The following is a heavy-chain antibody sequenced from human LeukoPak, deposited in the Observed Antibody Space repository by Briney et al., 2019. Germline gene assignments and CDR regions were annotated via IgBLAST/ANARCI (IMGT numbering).Heavy chain of an antibody. J-gene: IGHJ4*02. CDR1: GYTFTDYY. Sequence: ASVKVSCKASGYTFTDYYMHWVRQAPGQGLEWMGWINPNSGGTNYAQKFQGGVTMTRDTSISTAYMELSRLRSDDTAVYYCARDYYDSSGLLDYWGQGTLVTVSS. V-gene: IGHV1-2*02. CDR3: ARDYYDSSGLLDY. CDR2: INPNSGGT. D-gene: IGHD3-22*01.